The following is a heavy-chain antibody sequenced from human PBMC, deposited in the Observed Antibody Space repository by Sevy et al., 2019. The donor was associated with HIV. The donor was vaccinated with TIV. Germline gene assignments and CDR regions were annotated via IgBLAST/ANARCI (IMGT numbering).Heavy chain of an antibody. V-gene: IGHV3-48*02. Sequence: GGSLRLSCAASGFSFSGYNMKWVRQAPGKGLEWVSYLSSSTSTIHYADSVKGRFTISRDNAKNSLFLQMNSLRDEDTAVYYCARDSSWNYDSYFYGMDVWGQGTTVTVSS. CDR2: LSSSTSTI. CDR1: GFSFSGYN. D-gene: IGHD1-7*01. J-gene: IGHJ6*02. CDR3: ARDSSWNYDSYFYGMDV.